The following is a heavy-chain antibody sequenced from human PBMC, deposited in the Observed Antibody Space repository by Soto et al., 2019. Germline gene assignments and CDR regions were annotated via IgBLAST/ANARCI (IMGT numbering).Heavy chain of an antibody. CDR1: GVSISSGGYY. CDR3: ARDLQYSRLFYGMDV. D-gene: IGHD6-13*01. CDR2: IYYSGST. J-gene: IGHJ6*02. Sequence: SETLSLTCTVSGVSISSGGYYWSWIRQHPGKGLEWIGYIYYSGSTYYNPSLKSRVTISVDTSKNQFSLKLSSVTAADTAVYYCARDLQYSRLFYGMDVWGQGTTVTVSS. V-gene: IGHV4-31*03.